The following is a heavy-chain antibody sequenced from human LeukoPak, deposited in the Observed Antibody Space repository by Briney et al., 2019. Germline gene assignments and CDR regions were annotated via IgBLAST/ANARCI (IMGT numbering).Heavy chain of an antibody. J-gene: IGHJ4*02. V-gene: IGHV4-59*01. CDR1: GGSISSYY. CDR2: IYYSGST. D-gene: IGHD2/OR15-2a*01. CDR3: ARDAFRYFDF. Sequence: SETLSLTCTVSGGSISSYYWSWIRQPPGKGLEWIGYIYYSGSTNYNPSLKSRVTISVDTSKNQFSLKLSSVTAADTAMYYCARDAFRYFDFWGQGTQVTVSS.